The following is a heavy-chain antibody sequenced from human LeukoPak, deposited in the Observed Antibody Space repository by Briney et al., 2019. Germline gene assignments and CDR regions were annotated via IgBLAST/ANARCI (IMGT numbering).Heavy chain of an antibody. J-gene: IGHJ4*02. D-gene: IGHD6-13*01. CDR2: VSGSGGDT. CDR1: GFTFSNYA. V-gene: IGHV3-23*01. CDR3: AKSGVAAGY. Sequence: GGSLRLSCAASGFTFSNYAMSWVRQAPGKGLEWVSSVSGSGGDTYYAGSVKGRFTISRDNSKNTLYLQMNSLRAEDTAVYYCAKSGVAAGYWGQGTLVTVSS.